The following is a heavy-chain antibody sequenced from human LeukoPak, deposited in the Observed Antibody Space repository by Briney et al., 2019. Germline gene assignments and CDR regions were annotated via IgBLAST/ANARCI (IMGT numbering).Heavy chain of an antibody. D-gene: IGHD6-19*01. Sequence: GASVKVSCKASGYTFTSYDINWVRQAAGQGLEWMGWMNPNSGNTGYAQKFQGRVTMTRNTSISTAYMELSSLRAEDTAVYYCARDIAVAGTPHFDYWGQGTLVTVSS. CDR2: MNPNSGNT. CDR1: GYTFTSYD. V-gene: IGHV1-8*01. J-gene: IGHJ4*02. CDR3: ARDIAVAGTPHFDY.